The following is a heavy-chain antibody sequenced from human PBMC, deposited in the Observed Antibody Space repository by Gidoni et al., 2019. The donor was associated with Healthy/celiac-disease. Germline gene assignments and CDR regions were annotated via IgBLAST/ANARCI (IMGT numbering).Heavy chain of an antibody. CDR2: IKSKTDGGTK. D-gene: IGHD6-13*01. J-gene: IGHJ6*02. CDR1: GFTFSNAW. V-gene: IGHV3-15*01. CDR3: TTEAAAGFYYYYGMDV. Sequence: EVQLVESGGGLVKPGGSLRLSCAASGFTFSNAWMSWVRQAPGKGLEWVGRIKSKTDGGTKDYAAPVKGRFTISRDDSKNTLYLQMNSLKTEDTAVYYCTTEAAAGFYYYYGMDVWGQGTTVTVSS.